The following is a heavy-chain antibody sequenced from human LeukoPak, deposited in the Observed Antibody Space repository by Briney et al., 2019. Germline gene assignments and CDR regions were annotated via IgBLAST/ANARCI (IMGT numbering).Heavy chain of an antibody. J-gene: IGHJ4*02. CDR2: IKSKTDGGTT. V-gene: IGHV3-15*01. D-gene: IGHD3-10*01. CDR3: TTDRPFMVRGVLYYFDY. Sequence: GGSLRLSCAASGFTFSNAWMSWVRQAPGKGLEWVGRIKSKTDGGTTDYAAPVKGRFTISRDDSKNTLYLQMNSLKTEDTAVYYCTTDRPFMVRGVLYYFDYWGQGTLVTVSS. CDR1: GFTFSNAW.